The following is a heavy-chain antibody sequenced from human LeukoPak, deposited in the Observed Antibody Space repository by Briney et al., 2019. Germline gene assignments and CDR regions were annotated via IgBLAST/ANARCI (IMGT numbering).Heavy chain of an antibody. CDR3: AKDVRPGGGGMDV. V-gene: IGHV3-23*01. D-gene: IGHD3-10*02. J-gene: IGHJ6*02. CDR1: GFTVTKYN. CDR2: ISDDGRST. Sequence: GGSLRLSCAASGFTVTKYNLNWVRQAPGKGLEWVSTISDDGRSTHYADTVKGRFTISRDNSRNTLDLQMNSLKDEDTAIYYCAKDVRPGGGGMDVWGQGTTVTVSS.